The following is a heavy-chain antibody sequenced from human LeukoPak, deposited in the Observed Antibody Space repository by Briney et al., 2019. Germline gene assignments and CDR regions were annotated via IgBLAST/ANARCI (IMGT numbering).Heavy chain of an antibody. J-gene: IGHJ3*02. CDR2: ISSSSSYK. D-gene: IGHD5-24*01. CDR1: GFTFSSYS. Sequence: PGGSLRLSCAASGFTFSSYSMNWVRQAPGKGLEWVSSISSSSSYKYYADSVKGRFTISRDNAKNSLYLQMNSLRAEDTAVYYCATIGDGYNNDAFDIWGQGTMVTVSS. V-gene: IGHV3-21*01. CDR3: ATIGDGYNNDAFDI.